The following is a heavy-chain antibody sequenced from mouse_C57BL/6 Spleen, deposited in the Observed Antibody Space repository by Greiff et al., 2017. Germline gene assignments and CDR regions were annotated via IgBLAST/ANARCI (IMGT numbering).Heavy chain of an antibody. V-gene: IGHV1-80*01. CDR3: ARVYSNYARYFDV. CDR1: GYAFSSYW. Sequence: QVQLQQSGAELVKPGASVKISCKASGYAFSSYWMNWVEQRPGQGLEWIGQIYPGDGDTNYNGKFKGKATLTADKSSSTAYMQLSSLTSEDSAVYFCARVYSNYARYFDVWGTGTTVTVSS. J-gene: IGHJ1*03. D-gene: IGHD2-5*01. CDR2: IYPGDGDT.